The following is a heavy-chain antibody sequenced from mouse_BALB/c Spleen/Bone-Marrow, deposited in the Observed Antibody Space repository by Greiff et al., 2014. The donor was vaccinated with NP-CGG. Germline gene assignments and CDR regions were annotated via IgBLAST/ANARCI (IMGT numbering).Heavy chain of an antibody. D-gene: IGHD1-1*01. Sequence: EVQLQQSGAELVKPGASVKLSCTASGFNIKDTYMHWVKQRPEQGLEWIGRIDPANGDTKYDPKFQGKATIAADTSSNTAYLQPSSLTAEDTAVYYCALYYYGSSGFAYWGQGTLVTVSA. CDR1: GFNIKDTY. CDR3: ALYYYGSSGFAY. V-gene: IGHV14-3*02. J-gene: IGHJ3*01. CDR2: IDPANGDT.